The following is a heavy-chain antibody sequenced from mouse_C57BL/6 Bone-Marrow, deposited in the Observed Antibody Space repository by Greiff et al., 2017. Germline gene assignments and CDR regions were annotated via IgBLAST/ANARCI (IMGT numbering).Heavy chain of an antibody. CDR3: TCPHADPDV. CDR1: GFTFSDAW. CDR2: IRNKANTHAT. Sequence: EVKLMESGGGLVQPGGSMKLSCAASGFTFSDAWMDWVRQSPEKGLEWVAEIRNKANTHATYYAESVKGRFTISRDDSKSSVYSQMNSLIAEDTGIYYCTCPHADPDVWGTGTTVTVSS. J-gene: IGHJ1*03. V-gene: IGHV6-6*01.